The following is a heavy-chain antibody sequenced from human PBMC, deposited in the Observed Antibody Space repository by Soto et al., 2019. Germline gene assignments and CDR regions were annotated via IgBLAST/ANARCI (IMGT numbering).Heavy chain of an antibody. J-gene: IGHJ5*02. D-gene: IGHD6-13*01. V-gene: IGHV1-18*04. CDR2: ISAYNGNT. CDR3: ARGPLAAAGTPWWFDP. Sequence: GASLKVSCKAAGYTFTSYGISWVRQAPGQGLEWMGWISAYNGNTNYAQKLQGRVTMTTDTSTSTAYMELRSLRSDDTAVYYCARGPLAAAGTPWWFDPWGQGTLVTVSS. CDR1: GYTFTSYG.